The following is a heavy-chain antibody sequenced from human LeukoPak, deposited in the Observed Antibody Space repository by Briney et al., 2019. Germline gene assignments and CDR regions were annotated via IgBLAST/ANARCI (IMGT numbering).Heavy chain of an antibody. CDR2: SYYSGST. CDR3: ARGAGRGYCSGGSCYPGENDY. D-gene: IGHD2-15*01. J-gene: IGHJ4*02. V-gene: IGHV4-30-4*08. Sequence: SQTLSLTCTVSGGSISSGDYYWRWIRQPPGKVREWIGYSYYSGSTYYNPSLKSRVTRSVDTSKNQCSLQLSSVTAADTAVYYCARGAGRGYCSGGSCYPGENDYWGQGTLVTVSS. CDR1: GGSISSGDYY.